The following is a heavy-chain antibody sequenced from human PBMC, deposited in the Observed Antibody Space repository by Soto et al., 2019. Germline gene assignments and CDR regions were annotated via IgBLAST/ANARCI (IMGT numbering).Heavy chain of an antibody. CDR1: GYTFTSYA. CDR2: INAGNCNT. D-gene: IGHD2-2*03. Sequence: QVQLVQSGAEVKKPGASVKVSCKASGYTFTSYAMHWVRQAPGQRLEWMGWINAGNCNTKYSQKFQGRVTITRDTSASTAYMELSSLRSEDTAVYYCASMDIVVVPAAAHVAFDIWGQGTMVTVSS. J-gene: IGHJ3*02. V-gene: IGHV1-3*01. CDR3: ASMDIVVVPAAAHVAFDI.